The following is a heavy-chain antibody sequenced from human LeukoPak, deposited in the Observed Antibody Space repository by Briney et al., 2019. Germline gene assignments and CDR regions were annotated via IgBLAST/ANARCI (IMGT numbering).Heavy chain of an antibody. J-gene: IGHJ4*02. V-gene: IGHV1-69*01. D-gene: IGHD4-11*01. Sequence: SVKVSCKASGGTFSSYAISWVRQAPGQGLEWMGGIIPIFGTANYAQKFQGRVTITADESTSTAYMELSSLRSEDTAVYYCARDRELDYSNYVCDYWGQGTLVTVSS. CDR3: ARDRELDYSNYVCDY. CDR2: IIPIFGTA. CDR1: GGTFSSYA.